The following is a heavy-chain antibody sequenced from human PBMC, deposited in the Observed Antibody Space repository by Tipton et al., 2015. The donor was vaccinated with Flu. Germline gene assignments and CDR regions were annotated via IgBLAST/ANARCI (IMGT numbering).Heavy chain of an antibody. CDR2: IYYSGST. Sequence: TLSLTCTVSGGSISSYYWSWIRQPPGKGLEWIGYIYYSGSTNYNPSLKSRVTISVDTSKNQFSLKLSSVTVADTAVYYCASTIVLGSIRWFDPRGQGTLVTVSS. J-gene: IGHJ5*02. CDR1: GGSISSYY. CDR3: ASTIVLGSIRWFDP. D-gene: IGHD2/OR15-2a*01. V-gene: IGHV4-59*01.